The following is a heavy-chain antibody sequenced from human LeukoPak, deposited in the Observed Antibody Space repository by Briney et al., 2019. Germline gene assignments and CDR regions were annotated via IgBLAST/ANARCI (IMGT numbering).Heavy chain of an antibody. CDR2: IYTSGST. D-gene: IGHD4-17*01. CDR3: TRDTGTTGEVKFDL. V-gene: IGHV4-61*02. CDR1: GGSISSSSYY. J-gene: IGHJ5*02. Sequence: SETLSLTCTVSGGSISSSSYYWSWIRQPAGKGLEWIGRIYTSGSTTYNPSLKSRVTMSVDTSKSQFSLNLMSVTAADTAVYYCTRDTGTTGEVKFDLWGQGTLVTVSS.